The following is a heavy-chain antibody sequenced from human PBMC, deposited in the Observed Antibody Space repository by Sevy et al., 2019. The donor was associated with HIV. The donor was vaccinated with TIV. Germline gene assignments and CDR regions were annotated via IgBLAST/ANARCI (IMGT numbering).Heavy chain of an antibody. D-gene: IGHD2-15*01. J-gene: IGHJ6*02. Sequence: LGGSLRLSCAASGFTFSSYNMNWVRQPPGKGLEWVSSISSSSNYITYADSVKGRFTISRDNAKNSLYLEMNTLRAEDTAVYYCARVVAYCSGGTCFPGYYYGMDVWGQGTTVTVSS. CDR3: ARVVAYCSGGTCFPGYYYGMDV. CDR1: GFTFSSYN. V-gene: IGHV3-21*01. CDR2: ISSSSNYI.